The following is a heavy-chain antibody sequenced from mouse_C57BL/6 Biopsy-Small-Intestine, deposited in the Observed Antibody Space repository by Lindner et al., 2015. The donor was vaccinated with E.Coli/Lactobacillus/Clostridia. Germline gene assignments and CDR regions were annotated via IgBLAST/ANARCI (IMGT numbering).Heavy chain of an antibody. J-gene: IGHJ2*01. CDR3: ARGDYYGSSYDY. CDR2: IYPGDGDT. V-gene: IGHV1-80*01. CDR1: GYAFSSYW. Sequence: VQLQESGAELVKPGASVKISCKASGYAFSSYWMNWVKQRPGKGLEWIGQIYPGDGDTNYNGKFKGKATLTADKSSSTAYMQLSSLTSEDSAVYFCARGDYYGSSYDYWGQGTTLTVSS. D-gene: IGHD1-1*01.